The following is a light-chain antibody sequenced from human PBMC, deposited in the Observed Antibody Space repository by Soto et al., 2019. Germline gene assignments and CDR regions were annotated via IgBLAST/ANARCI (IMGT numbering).Light chain of an antibody. CDR1: QSVSRN. V-gene: IGKV3-15*01. J-gene: IGKJ1*01. Sequence: EIVMTQSPATLSVSPGERATLSCRASQSVSRNLAWYQQKPGQAPRLIIYGASTRATGIPARFSGSGSGTEFTLTISSLQSEDFAVYYCQQYNNWPGTFGQGTKVEIK. CDR2: GAS. CDR3: QQYNNWPGT.